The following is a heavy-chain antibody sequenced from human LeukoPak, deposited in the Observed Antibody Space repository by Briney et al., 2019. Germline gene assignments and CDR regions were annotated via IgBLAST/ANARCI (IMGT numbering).Heavy chain of an antibody. D-gene: IGHD1-26*01. V-gene: IGHV4-59*01. Sequence: SETLSLTCTVSGGSINTYYWSWIRQPPGKGLEWIGYIYYSGSTNYNPSLKSRVTISVDTSKNQFSLKLNSVTAADTAVYYCATELSGSYPQVAYWGQGTLVTVSS. CDR3: ATELSGSYPQVAY. CDR2: IYYSGST. CDR1: GGSINTYY. J-gene: IGHJ4*02.